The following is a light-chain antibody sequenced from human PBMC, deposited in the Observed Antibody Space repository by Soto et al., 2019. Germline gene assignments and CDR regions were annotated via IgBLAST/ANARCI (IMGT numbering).Light chain of an antibody. J-gene: IGKJ5*01. V-gene: IGKV3-20*01. CDR1: QSVTSTY. CDR2: GGS. Sequence: EIVLTQSPGTLSFSPGERATLSCRASQSVTSTYLAWYQQTPGQAPRLLIYGGSSRATGIPDRFSGSGSGTDFTLTISRLEPEDFAVYYCQKCGSSPFTCGQGTRREIK. CDR3: QKCGSSPFT.